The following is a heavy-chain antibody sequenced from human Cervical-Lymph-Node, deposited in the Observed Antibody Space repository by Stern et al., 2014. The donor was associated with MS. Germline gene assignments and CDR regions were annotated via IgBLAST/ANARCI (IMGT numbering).Heavy chain of an antibody. Sequence: ESGPTLVKPTQTLTLTCTVSGFSLSTDALGVGWIRQPPGKALEWLAVIYWDDDDRYSPSLKNRLTITKDTSKNQVVLTMTNVDPVDTATYYCARNRRYALIRGTGRYLFDYWGQGTLVTVSS. CDR3: ARNRRYALIRGTGRYLFDY. J-gene: IGHJ4*02. V-gene: IGHV2-5*02. CDR1: GFSLSTDALG. D-gene: IGHD1-14*01. CDR2: IYWDDDD.